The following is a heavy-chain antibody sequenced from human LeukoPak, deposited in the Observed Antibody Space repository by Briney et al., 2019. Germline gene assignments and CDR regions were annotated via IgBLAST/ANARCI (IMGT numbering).Heavy chain of an antibody. J-gene: IGHJ4*02. Sequence: ASVKVSCKASGYTFTGYYMHWVRQAPGQGLEWIGRINPNSGGTNYAQKFQGRVTITRDTSISTAYMELSRLRSDDTAVYYCARDRGYYDSTDYWGQGTLVTVSS. V-gene: IGHV1-2*06. CDR3: ARDRGYYDSTDY. CDR2: INPNSGGT. D-gene: IGHD3-22*01. CDR1: GYTFTGYY.